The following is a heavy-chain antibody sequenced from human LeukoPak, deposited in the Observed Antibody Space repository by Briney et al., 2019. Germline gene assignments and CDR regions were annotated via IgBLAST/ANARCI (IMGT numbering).Heavy chain of an antibody. CDR2: IKSKTDGGTT. V-gene: IGHV3-15*01. Sequence: GGSLRLSCAASGFTFSNAWMSWVRQAPGKGLEWVGRIKSKTDGGTTDYAAPVKGRFTISIDDSKNTLYLQMNSLKTEDTAVYYCTTELVVVPAATYYFDYWGQGTLVTVSS. D-gene: IGHD2-2*01. CDR1: GFTFSNAW. J-gene: IGHJ4*02. CDR3: TTELVVVPAATYYFDY.